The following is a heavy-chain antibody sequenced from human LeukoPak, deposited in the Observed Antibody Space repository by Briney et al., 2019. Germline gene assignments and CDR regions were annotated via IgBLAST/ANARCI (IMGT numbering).Heavy chain of an antibody. CDR2: LKSDGSST. J-gene: IGHJ4*02. V-gene: IGHV3-74*03. Sequence: GGSLRLSCAASGFTFSSYAMSWVRQGPGKGLVWVSRLKSDGSSTKYADFVQGRFTISRDDAKNTLYLQMTSVRVEDAAVYYCARTTMETQYFDRWGQGTLVTVSS. D-gene: IGHD1-1*01. CDR3: ARTTMETQYFDR. CDR1: GFTFSSYA.